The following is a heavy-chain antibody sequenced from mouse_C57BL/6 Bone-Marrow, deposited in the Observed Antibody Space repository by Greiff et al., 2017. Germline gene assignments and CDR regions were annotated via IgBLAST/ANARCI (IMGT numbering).Heavy chain of an antibody. CDR2: IYPGSGST. CDR1: GYTFTSYW. J-gene: IGHJ4*01. CDR3: AREGSYYSNYYAMDY. V-gene: IGHV1-55*01. D-gene: IGHD2-5*01. Sequence: VKLQQPGAELVKPGASVKMSCKASGYTFTSYWITWVKQRPGQGLEWIGDIYPGSGSTNYNEKFKSKATLTVDTSSSTAYMQLSSLTSEDSAVYYGAREGSYYSNYYAMDYWGQGTSVTVSS.